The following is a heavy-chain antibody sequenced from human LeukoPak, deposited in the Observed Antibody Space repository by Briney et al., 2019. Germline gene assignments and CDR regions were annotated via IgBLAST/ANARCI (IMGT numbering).Heavy chain of an antibody. CDR1: GGSITNTNY. D-gene: IGHD2-15*01. J-gene: IGHJ5*02. V-gene: IGHV4-4*02. CDR2: INHSGST. Sequence: PSETLSLTCGVSGGSITNTNYWTWVRQPPGKGLEWIGEINHSGSTNYNPSLKSRVTISVDTPKNQFSLKLSSVTAADTAVYYCARGNPPRYCSGGSCYSKMNWFDPWGQGTLVTVSS. CDR3: ARGNPPRYCSGGSCYSKMNWFDP.